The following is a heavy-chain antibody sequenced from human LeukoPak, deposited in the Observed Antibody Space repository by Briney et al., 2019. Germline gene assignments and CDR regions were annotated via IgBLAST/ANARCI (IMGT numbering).Heavy chain of an antibody. CDR3: ARGGIVVVPAAIEGDAFDI. J-gene: IGHJ3*02. D-gene: IGHD2-2*01. V-gene: IGHV3-48*04. CDR1: GFTFGSYS. CDR2: ISSSSSTI. Sequence: GGSLRLSCAASGFTFGSYSMNWVRQAPGRGLEWVSYISSSSSTIYYADSVKGRFTISRDNAKNSLYLQMNSLRAEDTAVYYCARGGIVVVPAAIEGDAFDIWGQGTMVTVSS.